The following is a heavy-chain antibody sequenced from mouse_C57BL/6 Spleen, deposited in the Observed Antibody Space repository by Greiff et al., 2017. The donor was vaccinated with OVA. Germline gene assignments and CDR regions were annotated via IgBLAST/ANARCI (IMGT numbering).Heavy chain of an antibody. J-gene: IGHJ1*03. CDR2: IRSKSSNYAT. CDR1: GFTFNTYA. D-gene: IGHD1-1*01. Sequence: EVQLQQSGGGLVQPKGSLKLSCAASGFTFNTYAMHWVRQAPGKGLEWVARIRSKSSNYATYYADSVKDRFTISRDDSQSMLYLQMNNLKTEDTAMYYCVREATVVATKYFDVWGTGTTVTVSS. CDR3: VREATVVATKYFDV. V-gene: IGHV10-3*01.